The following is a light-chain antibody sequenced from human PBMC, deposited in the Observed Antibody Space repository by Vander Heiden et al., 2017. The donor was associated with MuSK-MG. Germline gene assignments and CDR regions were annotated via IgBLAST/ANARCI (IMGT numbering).Light chain of an antibody. V-gene: IGLV3-21*02. CDR1: NIGGKI. Sequence: SYVLTQPPSVSVAPGRTASITCGGDNIGGKILHWYQQKPGQAPVLVVYDDVDRPSGIPERFSGSNSGNTATLTISRVEVGDEADYFCQVWDSSSDLVVFGGGTKLTVL. CDR2: DDV. CDR3: QVWDSSSDLVV. J-gene: IGLJ2*01.